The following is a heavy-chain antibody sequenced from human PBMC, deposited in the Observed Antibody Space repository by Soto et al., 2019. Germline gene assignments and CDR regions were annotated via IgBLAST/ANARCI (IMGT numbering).Heavy chain of an antibody. CDR2: IIPIYGAA. Sequence: QVQLLQSGAEMKKPGSSVRVSCKPSGDNFNTYTITWVRQAPGQGLEWMGGIIPIYGAASHAQKFQDRVSITADGSTNTVYMELSSLTSEDTALYYCAARVSVAGPAIDYWGQGTRVTVSS. CDR3: AARVSVAGPAIDY. V-gene: IGHV1-69*01. D-gene: IGHD6-19*01. J-gene: IGHJ4*02. CDR1: GDNFNTYT.